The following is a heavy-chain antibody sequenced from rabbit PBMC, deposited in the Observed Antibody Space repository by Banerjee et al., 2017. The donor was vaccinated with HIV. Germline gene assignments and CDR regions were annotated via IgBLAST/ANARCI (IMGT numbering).Heavy chain of an antibody. D-gene: IGHD4-2*01. CDR2: IYTGSGST. Sequence: QEQLVESGGGLVQPEGSLTLTCTASGFSFSSNYWVCWVRQAPGKGLEWIGCIYTGSGSTDYASWAKGRFTISKTSSTTVTLQMTSLTDADTATYFCARSYAGKAMTSLNLWGPGTLVTVS. V-gene: IGHV1S45*01. CDR3: ARSYAGKAMTSLNL. CDR1: GFSFSSNYW. J-gene: IGHJ4*01.